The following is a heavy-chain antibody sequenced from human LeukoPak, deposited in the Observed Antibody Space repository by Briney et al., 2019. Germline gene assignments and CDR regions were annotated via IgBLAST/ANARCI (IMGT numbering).Heavy chain of an antibody. D-gene: IGHD1-26*01. V-gene: IGHV4-4*02. CDR2: IYHSGST. CDR1: GGSISSSNW. Sequence: SETLSLTCAVSGGSISSSNWWSWVRQPPGKGLEWIGEIYHSGSTNYNPSLKSRVTVSVDKSKNQFSLKLSSVTAADTAVYYCAGGSGIVGANFDYWGQGTLVTASS. J-gene: IGHJ4*02. CDR3: AGGSGIVGANFDY.